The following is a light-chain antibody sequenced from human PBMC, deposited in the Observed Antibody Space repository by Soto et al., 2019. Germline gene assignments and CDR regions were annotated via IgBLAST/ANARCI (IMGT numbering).Light chain of an antibody. CDR3: QQSHSAPIT. J-gene: IGKJ5*01. CDR2: AAF. V-gene: IGKV1-39*01. Sequence: DIQMTQSPSSLSASVGDRVTITCRASQSIGTSLNWYYQKPGQAPNLLIYAAFTLQSGVPSRFSGSGSGTDFSLTSNSLRPEDFATYYCQQSHSAPITFGRWTRLEIQ. CDR1: QSIGTS.